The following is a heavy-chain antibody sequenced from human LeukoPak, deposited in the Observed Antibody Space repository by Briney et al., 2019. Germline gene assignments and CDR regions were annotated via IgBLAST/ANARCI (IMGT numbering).Heavy chain of an antibody. D-gene: IGHD3-10*01. CDR1: GGSISSYY. J-gene: IGHJ4*02. CDR2: IYYSGST. CDR3: ARSNVYYGSGSYYLFDY. Sequence: PSETLSLTCTVSGGSISSYYWSWIRQPPGKGLEWIGYIYYSGSTNYNPSLKSRVTISVDTSKNQFSLKLSSVTAADTAVYYCARSNVYYGSGSYYLFDYWGQGTLVTVSS. V-gene: IGHV4-59*01.